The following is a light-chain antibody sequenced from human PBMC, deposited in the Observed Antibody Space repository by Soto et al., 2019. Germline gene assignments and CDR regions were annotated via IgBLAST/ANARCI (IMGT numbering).Light chain of an antibody. Sequence: EIVLTQSPGTLSGSPGERATLSCRASQSVSSKLAWYQQKPGQAPRLLFYGASTGATGIPARFSGSGSETEFTLSISSLQSEDFAVYYCQQYNNWPGTFGQGTKVE. CDR1: QSVSSK. J-gene: IGKJ1*01. CDR2: GAS. CDR3: QQYNNWPGT. V-gene: IGKV3-15*01.